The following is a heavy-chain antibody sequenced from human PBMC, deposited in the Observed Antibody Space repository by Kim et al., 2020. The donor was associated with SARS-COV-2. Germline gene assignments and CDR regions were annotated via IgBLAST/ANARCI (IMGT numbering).Heavy chain of an antibody. D-gene: IGHD3-9*01. V-gene: IGHV3-9*01. CDR2: ISWNSGSI. J-gene: IGHJ6*02. CDR1: GFTFDDYA. Sequence: GGSLRLSCAASGFTFDDYAMHWVRQAPGKGLEWVSGISWNSGSIGYADSVKGRFTISRDNAKNSLYLQMNSLRAEDTALYYCAKDTTKYYDILTGYRYYYYYGMDVWGQGTTVTVSS. CDR3: AKDTTKYYDILTGYRYYYYYGMDV.